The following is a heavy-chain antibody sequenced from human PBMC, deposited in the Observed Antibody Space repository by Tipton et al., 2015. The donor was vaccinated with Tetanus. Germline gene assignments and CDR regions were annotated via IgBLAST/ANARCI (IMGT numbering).Heavy chain of an antibody. CDR3: ARANFDFSKKGPFDS. CDR1: GDSISRGSYT. Sequence: LRLSCTVSGDSISRGSYTWSWIRQRPGKGLEWIGYIFHSGSTSYNPSLKSRATISLDRSKNQFSLSLRSVTAADTAVYFCARANFDFSKKGPFDSWGQGILVIVSA. D-gene: IGHD3-3*01. CDR2: IFHSGST. V-gene: IGHV4-30-2*01. J-gene: IGHJ4*02.